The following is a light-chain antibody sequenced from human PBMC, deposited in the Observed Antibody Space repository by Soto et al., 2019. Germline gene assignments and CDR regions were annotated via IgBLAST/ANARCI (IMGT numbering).Light chain of an antibody. Sequence: QSALTQPRSVSGSPGQSVTISCTGTSSDVGGYNYVSWYQQHPGKAPKLMIYDVSTRLSGVPDRFSGSKSGNKASLTISGLQAEDDAAYSCCSYAGSYTWVFGTGTKVTVL. CDR1: SSDVGGYNY. CDR3: CSYAGSYTWV. J-gene: IGLJ1*01. V-gene: IGLV2-11*01. CDR2: DVS.